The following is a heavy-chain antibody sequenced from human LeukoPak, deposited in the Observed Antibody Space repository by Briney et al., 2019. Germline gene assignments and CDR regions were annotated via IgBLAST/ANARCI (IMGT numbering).Heavy chain of an antibody. D-gene: IGHD3-10*01. CDR1: GGSISTYY. Sequence: PSETLSLTCTVSGGSISTYYWSWIRQPPGKGLEWIGYIYNSGSANYNPSLKSRVTISVDTSKKQFSLKMNSVTAADTAVYYCARSYSGTYYRTFDYWGQGILVTVSS. CDR2: IYNSGSA. V-gene: IGHV4-59*01. J-gene: IGHJ4*02. CDR3: ARSYSGTYYRTFDY.